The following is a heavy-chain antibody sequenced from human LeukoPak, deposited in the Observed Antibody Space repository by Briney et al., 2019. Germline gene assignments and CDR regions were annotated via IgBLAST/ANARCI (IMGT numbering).Heavy chain of an antibody. CDR2: IYNSGST. V-gene: IGHV4-59*01. Sequence: SETLSLTCTVSGGSISNYYWNWIRQPPGKGLEWIGYIYNSGSTNYNPSLKSRVTISVDTSKNQFSLKLSSVTVADTAVYYCARGGSSGSSYGNFDYWGQGTLVTVSS. J-gene: IGHJ4*02. CDR3: ARGGSSGSSYGNFDY. D-gene: IGHD3-10*01. CDR1: GGSISNYY.